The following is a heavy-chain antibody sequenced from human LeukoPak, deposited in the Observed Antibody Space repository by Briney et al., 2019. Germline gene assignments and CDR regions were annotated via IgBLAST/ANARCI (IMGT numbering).Heavy chain of an antibody. CDR2: IYSGGST. CDR3: AALYGGNSDAFDI. CDR1: GFTFSTYA. J-gene: IGHJ3*02. Sequence: PGGSLRLSCAASGFTFSTYAMAWVRQAPGKGLEWVSVIYSGGSTYYADSVKGRFTISRDNSKNTLYLQMNSLRAEDTAVYYCAALYGGNSDAFDIWGQGTMVTVSS. V-gene: IGHV3-53*01. D-gene: IGHD4-23*01.